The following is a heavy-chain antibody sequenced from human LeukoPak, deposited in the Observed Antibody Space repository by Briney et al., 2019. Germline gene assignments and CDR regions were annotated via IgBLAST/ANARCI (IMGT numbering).Heavy chain of an antibody. V-gene: IGHV4-4*07. CDR3: ARPQLVPGSDWFDP. Sequence: SETLSLTCTVSGGSISSYYWSWIRQPAGQGLEWIGRIYTSGSTNYNPSLKSRVTISVDTSKNQFSLKLSSVTAADTAVYYCARPQLVPGSDWFDPWGQGTLVTVSS. J-gene: IGHJ5*02. D-gene: IGHD6-13*01. CDR2: IYTSGST. CDR1: GGSISSYY.